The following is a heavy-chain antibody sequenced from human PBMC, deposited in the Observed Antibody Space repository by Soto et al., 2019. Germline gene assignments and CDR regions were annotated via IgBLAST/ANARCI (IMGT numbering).Heavy chain of an antibody. CDR1: GFPVSGNY. Sequence: GGSLRLSCAASGFPVSGNYMSWVRQAPGKGPEWVAVIYNAGGTYYADSVKGRFIISRDNSENTLYLQMNNLRVEDTAVYYCAKSQNVLRFLEYLFNYAFEVWGQGTMVTV. J-gene: IGHJ3*01. D-gene: IGHD3-3*01. CDR2: IYNAGGT. V-gene: IGHV3-66*01. CDR3: AKSQNVLRFLEYLFNYAFEV.